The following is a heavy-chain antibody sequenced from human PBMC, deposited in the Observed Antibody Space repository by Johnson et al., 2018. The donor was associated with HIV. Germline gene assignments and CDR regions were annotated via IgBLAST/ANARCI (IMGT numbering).Heavy chain of an antibody. CDR1: GITFSSYA. J-gene: IGHJ3*02. CDR2: ISYHGSNK. Sequence: QVQLVESGGGVVQPGRSLRLSCAASGITFSSYAMHWVRQAPGKGLEWVAVISYHGSNKYYADSVKGRFTISRDNSKNTLYLQMNSLRAEDTAVYYCARDGAESLGVPHREDSFDIWGQGTMVTVSS. CDR3: ARDGAESLGVPHREDSFDI. D-gene: IGHD1-26*01. V-gene: IGHV3-30*04.